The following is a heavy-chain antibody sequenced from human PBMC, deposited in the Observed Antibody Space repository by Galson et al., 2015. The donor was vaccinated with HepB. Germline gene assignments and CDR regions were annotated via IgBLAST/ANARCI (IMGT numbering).Heavy chain of an antibody. J-gene: IGHJ6*02. CDR3: EREGHGDYGIYYAMDV. D-gene: IGHD4-17*01. CDR2: IKSDGSST. CDR1: GFTFSSYW. V-gene: IGHV3-74*03. Sequence: SLRLSCAASGFTFSSYWVHWVRQAPGKGLVWVSRIKSDGSSTMYADSAKGRFTISRDNAKNTVYLQMNSLRADDTAVYYCEREGHGDYGIYYAMDVWGQGTTVTVSS.